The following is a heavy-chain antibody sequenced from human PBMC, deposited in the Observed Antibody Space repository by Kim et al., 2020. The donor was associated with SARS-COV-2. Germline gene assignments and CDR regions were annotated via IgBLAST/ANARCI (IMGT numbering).Heavy chain of an antibody. CDR3: ARMQQWLVGYYYYGMDV. D-gene: IGHD6-19*01. V-gene: IGHV4-59*01. Sequence: LTSRVTISVDTSKNQFSLKLSSVTAADTAVYYCARMQQWLVGYYYYGMDVWGQGTTVTVSS. J-gene: IGHJ6*02.